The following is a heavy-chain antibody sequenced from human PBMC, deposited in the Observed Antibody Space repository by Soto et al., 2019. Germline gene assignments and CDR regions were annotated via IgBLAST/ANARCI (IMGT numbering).Heavy chain of an antibody. CDR2: MYNSERT. Sequence: QVQLQESGPGLVKPSENLSLTCTVSGGSISGYYWSWIGQPAGKGLEWIGRMYNSERTNYNPSLKSRVTMSMDTSKNQFSLKLTSVTAADTAVYFCAREPLAHSYFDFWGRGALVTVSS. CDR1: GGSISGYY. CDR3: AREPLAHSYFDF. J-gene: IGHJ4*02. V-gene: IGHV4-4*07.